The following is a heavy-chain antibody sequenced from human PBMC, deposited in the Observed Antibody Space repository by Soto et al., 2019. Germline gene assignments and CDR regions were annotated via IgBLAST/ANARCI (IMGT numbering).Heavy chain of an antibody. CDR1: GGSISSYY. V-gene: IGHV4-59*08. CDR2: IYYSGDT. D-gene: IGHD3-9*01. CDR3: ARHPQVTYYDILTGYTTGPRYYFDY. J-gene: IGHJ4*02. Sequence: NPSETLSLTCTVSGGSISSYYWSWIRQPPGKGLEWIGYIYYSGDTNYNPSLKSRVTISVDTSNNQFSLKLSSVTAADTAVYYCARHPQVTYYDILTGYTTGPRYYFDYWGQGSLVTVS.